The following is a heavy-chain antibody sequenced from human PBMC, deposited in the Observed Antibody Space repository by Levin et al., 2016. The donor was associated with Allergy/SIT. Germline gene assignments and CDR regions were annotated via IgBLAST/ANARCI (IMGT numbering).Heavy chain of an antibody. CDR2: IYYSGST. D-gene: IGHD4-17*01. V-gene: IGHV4-39*01. CDR3: ARHKGRGDYVSDYYYYYGMDV. Sequence: WIRQPPGKGLEWIGSIYYSGSTYYNPSLKSRVTISVDTSKNQFSLKLSSVTAADTAVYYCARHKGRGDYVSDYYYYYGMDVWGQGTTVTVSS. J-gene: IGHJ6*02.